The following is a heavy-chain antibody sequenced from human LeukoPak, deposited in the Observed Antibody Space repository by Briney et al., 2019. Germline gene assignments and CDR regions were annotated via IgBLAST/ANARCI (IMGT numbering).Heavy chain of an antibody. CDR2: IYYSGSI. Sequence: PSETLSLTCTDSGGSISSYYWSWIRQPPGKGLEWIGYIYYSGSIKYNPSLKSRVTMSVDTSKNQFSPKLSSVTAADTAVYYCARGSWIQSSPAIYYFDYWGQGTLVTVSS. CDR3: ARGSWIQSSPAIYYFDY. D-gene: IGHD5-18*01. V-gene: IGHV4-59*01. CDR1: GGSISSYY. J-gene: IGHJ4*02.